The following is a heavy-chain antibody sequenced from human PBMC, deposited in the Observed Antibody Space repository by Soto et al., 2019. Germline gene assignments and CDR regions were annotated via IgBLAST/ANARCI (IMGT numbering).Heavy chain of an antibody. CDR2: ISGSGGST. CDR1: GFTFSSYA. D-gene: IGHD3-10*01. J-gene: IGHJ6*02. CDR3: AKDITGGSGSYIMDV. V-gene: IGHV3-23*01. Sequence: PGGSLRLSCAASGFTFSSYAMSWVRQAPGKGLEWVSAISGSGGSTYYADSVKGRFTISRDNSKNTLYLQMNSLRAEDTAVYYCAKDITGGSGSYIMDVWGQGTTVTVSS.